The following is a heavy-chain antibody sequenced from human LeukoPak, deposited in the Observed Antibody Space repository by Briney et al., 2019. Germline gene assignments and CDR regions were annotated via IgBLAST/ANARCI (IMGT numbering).Heavy chain of an antibody. CDR1: GFTFSSYG. Sequence: GRSLRLSCAASGFTFSSYGMHWVRQAPGKGLEWVAVIWYDGSNKYYADSVKGRFTISRDNSKNTLYLQMNSLRAEDTAVYYCARAGHCTNGICYTADFDYWGQGTLVTVSS. J-gene: IGHJ4*02. D-gene: IGHD2-8*01. V-gene: IGHV3-33*01. CDR3: ARAGHCTNGICYTADFDY. CDR2: IWYDGSNK.